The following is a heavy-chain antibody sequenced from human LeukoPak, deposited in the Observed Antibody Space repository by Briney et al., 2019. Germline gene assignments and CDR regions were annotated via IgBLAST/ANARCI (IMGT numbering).Heavy chain of an antibody. J-gene: IGHJ4*02. CDR3: ASNNYYGSGSYSH. V-gene: IGHV3-7*05. CDR2: IKQEGSEK. CDR1: GFTFSSYW. Sequence: GGSLRLSCAASGFTFSSYWMSWVRQAPGKALEWVAKIKQEGSEKFYVDSVKGRFTTSRENAKNSLYLQMDSLRGEDTAVYYCASNNYYGSGSYSHWGQGTLVTVSS. D-gene: IGHD3-10*01.